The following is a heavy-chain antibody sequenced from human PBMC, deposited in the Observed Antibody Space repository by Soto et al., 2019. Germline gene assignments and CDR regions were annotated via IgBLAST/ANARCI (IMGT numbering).Heavy chain of an antibody. CDR1: GYTLTELS. Sequence: ASVKVSCKVSGYTLTELSMQWVRQAPGKGLEWMGGFGPEDGETIYAQKFQGRVTMTEDTSTDTAYMELSSLRSEDTAVYYCATDRLSYDSSGYYFSHEYFQHWGQGTLVTVSS. J-gene: IGHJ1*01. CDR2: FGPEDGET. D-gene: IGHD3-22*01. V-gene: IGHV1-24*01. CDR3: ATDRLSYDSSGYYFSHEYFQH.